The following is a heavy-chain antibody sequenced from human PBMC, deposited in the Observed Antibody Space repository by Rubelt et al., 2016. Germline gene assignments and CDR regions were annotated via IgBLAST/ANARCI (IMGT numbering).Heavy chain of an antibody. CDR1: GYTFTSYY. CDR2: IKPSGGST. V-gene: IGHV1-46*03. Sequence: QVQLVQSGAEVKKPGASVKVSCKASGYTFTSYYMHWVRQAPGQGLEWMGIIKPSGGSTSYAQKVQGRVTMTRDTSTSTVYMELSSLRAEDTAVYYCARDPGPRGNDYWGQGTLVTVSS. J-gene: IGHJ4*02. D-gene: IGHD3-10*01. CDR3: ARDPGPRGNDY.